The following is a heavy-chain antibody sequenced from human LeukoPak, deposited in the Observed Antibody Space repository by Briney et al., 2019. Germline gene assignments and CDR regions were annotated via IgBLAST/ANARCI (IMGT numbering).Heavy chain of an antibody. D-gene: IGHD3-22*01. J-gene: IGHJ4*02. Sequence: ASVKVSCKASGGTFSSYAISWVRQAPGQGLEWMGRIIPILGIANYAQKFQGRVTITADKSTSTAYMELSSLRSEDTAVYYCATPRGYSYDSSGYYFDYWGQGTLVTVSS. CDR1: GGTFSSYA. CDR2: IIPILGIA. V-gene: IGHV1-69*04. CDR3: ATPRGYSYDSSGYYFDY.